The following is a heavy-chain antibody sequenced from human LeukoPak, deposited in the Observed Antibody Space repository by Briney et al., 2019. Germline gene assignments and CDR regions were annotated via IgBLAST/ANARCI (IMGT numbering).Heavy chain of an antibody. J-gene: IGHJ6*02. D-gene: IGHD3-3*01. Sequence: ASVKLSCKASGYTFTSYDINWVRQATGQGLEWMGWMNPNSGNTGYAQKFQGRVTMTRNTSIGTAYMVLSSLRSEDTAVYYCARVPRYDFWSGYFHPAYYYYGMDVWGQGTTVTVSS. CDR2: MNPNSGNT. CDR1: GYTFTSYD. V-gene: IGHV1-8*01. CDR3: ARVPRYDFWSGYFHPAYYYYGMDV.